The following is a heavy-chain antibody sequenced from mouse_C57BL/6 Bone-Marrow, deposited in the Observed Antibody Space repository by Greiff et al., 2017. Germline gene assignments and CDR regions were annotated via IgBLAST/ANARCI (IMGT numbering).Heavy chain of an antibody. J-gene: IGHJ3*01. D-gene: IGHD2-3*01. V-gene: IGHV2-2*01. CDR1: GFSLTSYG. CDR2: IWSGGST. Sequence: VQLQESGPGLVQPSQSLSITCTVSGFSLTSYGVHWVRQSPGKGLEWLGVIWSGGSTDYNAAFISRLSISKDNSKSKVFFKMNSLQADDTAIYYCARMDGYYAWFAYWGQGTLVTVSA. CDR3: ARMDGYYAWFAY.